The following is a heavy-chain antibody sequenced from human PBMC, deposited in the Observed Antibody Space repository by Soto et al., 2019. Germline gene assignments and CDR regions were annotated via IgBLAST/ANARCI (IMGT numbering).Heavy chain of an antibody. V-gene: IGHV5-51*01. Sequence: GESLKISCKGSGYSFTSYWIGWVRQMPGKGLEWMGIIYPGDSDTRYSPSFQGQVTISADKSISTAYLQWSSLKASDTAMYYCARIEKSYCSSTSCYWSEFDYWGQGTLGTVSS. J-gene: IGHJ4*02. D-gene: IGHD2-2*01. CDR3: ARIEKSYCSSTSCYWSEFDY. CDR1: GYSFTSYW. CDR2: IYPGDSDT.